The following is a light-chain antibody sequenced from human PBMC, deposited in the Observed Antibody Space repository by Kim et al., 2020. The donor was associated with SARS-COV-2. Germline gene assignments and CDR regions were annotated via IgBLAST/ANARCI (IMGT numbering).Light chain of an antibody. V-gene: IGLV3-21*01. CDR1: NIGSKG. CDR3: QAWEVGHPV. J-gene: IGLJ3*02. Sequence: SYELTQPPSVSVAPGQTARITCGGNNIGSKGVHWCQQKPGQAPVLVIYYDSDRPSGIPERFSGSKSGNTATLTINRVEAGDEADYFCQAWEVGHPVFGGG. CDR2: YDS.